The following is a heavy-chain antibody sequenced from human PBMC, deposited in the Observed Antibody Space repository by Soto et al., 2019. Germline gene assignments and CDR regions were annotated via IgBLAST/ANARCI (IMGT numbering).Heavy chain of an antibody. V-gene: IGHV3-15*07. D-gene: IGHD6-19*01. J-gene: IGHJ4*02. Sequence: GGSLRVSWAASGFTFSNACMNWVRQAPGKGLEWVGRIKSKTDGGTTDYAAPVKGRFTISRDDSKNTLYLQMNSLKTEDTAVYYCTKEFFSSGWYFGGYWGQGTLVTVSS. CDR1: GFTFSNAC. CDR2: IKSKTDGGTT. CDR3: TKEFFSSGWYFGGY.